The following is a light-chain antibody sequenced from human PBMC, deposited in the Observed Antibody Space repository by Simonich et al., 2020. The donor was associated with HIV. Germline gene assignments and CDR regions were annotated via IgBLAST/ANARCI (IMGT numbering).Light chain of an antibody. Sequence: QSALTQPRSVSGSPGQSVTISCTETSSYVGGYNHVCWYQQYPGKAPKHMIYAVSKRPSGVPDSFSGSKSGNTAALTISGLQAEDEGQYYCCSYAGRSVIFGGGTKLTVL. CDR1: SSYVGGYNH. CDR3: CSYAGRSVI. CDR2: AVS. V-gene: IGLV2-11*01. J-gene: IGLJ2*01.